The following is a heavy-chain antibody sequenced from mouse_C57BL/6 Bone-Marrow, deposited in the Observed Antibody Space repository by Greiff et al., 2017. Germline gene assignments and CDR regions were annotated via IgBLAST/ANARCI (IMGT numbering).Heavy chain of an antibody. Sequence: QVQLQQPGAELVKPGASVKVSCKASGYTFTSYWMHWVKQRPGQGLEWIGSIHPSDSDTNYNQKFKGKATLTVDKSSSTAYMQLSSLTSEDSAVYAVAKSGHYGGSHDAMDYWGQGTSVTVSS. CDR3: AKSGHYGGSHDAMDY. J-gene: IGHJ4*01. CDR2: IHPSDSDT. V-gene: IGHV1-74*01. D-gene: IGHD1-1*01. CDR1: GYTFTSYW.